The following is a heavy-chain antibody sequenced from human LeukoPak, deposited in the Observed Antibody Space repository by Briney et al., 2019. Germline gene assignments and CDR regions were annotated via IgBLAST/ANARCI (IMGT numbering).Heavy chain of an antibody. CDR1: GFTFSSYS. CDR2: ISSSGSTI. Sequence: GGSLRLSCAASGFTFSSYSMNWVRQAPGKGLEWVSYISSSGSTIYYADSVKGRFTISRDSAQNSLSLQMNSLRAEDTAVYYCARSTRRDTEVALAEYFQHWGQGTLVTVSS. V-gene: IGHV3-48*04. D-gene: IGHD5-18*01. J-gene: IGHJ1*01. CDR3: ARSTRRDTEVALAEYFQH.